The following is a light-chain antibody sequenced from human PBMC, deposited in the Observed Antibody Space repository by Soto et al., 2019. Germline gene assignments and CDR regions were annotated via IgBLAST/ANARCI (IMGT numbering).Light chain of an antibody. V-gene: IGKV1-39*01. CDR3: HQNYNVPPWT. J-gene: IGKJ1*01. CDR2: AAS. Sequence: DIQMPQSPSSLSASVRDRVTITCRASQSISNYLDWYQLKPGKAPKLLIYAASSLQSGVPSRFSGSGSGTDFTLTISSLQAEDFTTYYCHQNYNVPPWTFGQGTKVEIK. CDR1: QSISNY.